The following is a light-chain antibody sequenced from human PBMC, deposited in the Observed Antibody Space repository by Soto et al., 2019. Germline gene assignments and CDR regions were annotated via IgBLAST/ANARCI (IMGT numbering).Light chain of an antibody. Sequence: EIVMTQSPATLSVSPGERATLSCRASQSVSSNLAWYQQKPGQAPRLLIYGASIRATGIPARFSGSGSGTEFTLTISSLQSEEFAVYYCQQYNNWQTFGQGTKVEIK. J-gene: IGKJ1*01. CDR1: QSVSSN. CDR2: GAS. V-gene: IGKV3D-15*01. CDR3: QQYNNWQT.